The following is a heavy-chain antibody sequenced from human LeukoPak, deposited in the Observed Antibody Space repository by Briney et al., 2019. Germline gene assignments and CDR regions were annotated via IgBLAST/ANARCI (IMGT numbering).Heavy chain of an antibody. CDR1: GGSISSSGYY. J-gene: IGHJ6*03. CDR3: ARVGPQRYCTNGVCLWDYYYYYMDV. D-gene: IGHD2-8*01. V-gene: IGHV4-39*07. CDR2: FYYSGST. Sequence: PSETLSLTCSVSGGSISSSGYYWGWIRQPPGKGLEWIGSFYYSGSTSYNPSLESRVTISVDTSKNQFSLKLSSVTAADTAVYYCARVGPQRYCTNGVCLWDYYYYYMDVWGKGTTVTVSS.